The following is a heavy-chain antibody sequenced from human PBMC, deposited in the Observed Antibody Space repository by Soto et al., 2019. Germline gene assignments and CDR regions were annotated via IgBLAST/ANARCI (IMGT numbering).Heavy chain of an antibody. J-gene: IGHJ4*02. D-gene: IGHD3-10*01. CDR3: ARRSPTIPAPYDH. V-gene: IGHV5-51*01. CDR1: GYYFNNYW. Sequence: GESLKISCKASGYYFNNYWIAWVRQMPGKGLEWMGIIYPDDSDTKYSPSFEGQVTISADKSITTAYLQWNSLKASDTAIYYCARRSPTIPAPYDHWGQGAQVTVSS. CDR2: IYPDDSDT.